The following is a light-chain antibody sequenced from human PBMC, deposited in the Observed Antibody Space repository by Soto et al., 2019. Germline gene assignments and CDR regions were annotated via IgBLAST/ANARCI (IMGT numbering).Light chain of an antibody. Sequence: DIVMTQSPDSLAVSLGERATINCKSSQSVLSSSNNKNYFAWYQQKPGQAPRLLIFGASTRATGIPDRFSGSGAGAYFNLTISRLEPADFGVYYCQQYGSSHTFGQGTRLEIK. CDR1: QSVLSSSNNKNY. J-gene: IGKJ5*01. CDR2: GAS. CDR3: QQYGSSHT. V-gene: IGKV4-1*01.